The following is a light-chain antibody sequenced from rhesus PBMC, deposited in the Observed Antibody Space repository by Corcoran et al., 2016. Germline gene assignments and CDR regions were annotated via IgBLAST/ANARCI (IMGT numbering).Light chain of an antibody. CDR3: QHGYGTPLT. J-gene: IGKJ4*01. V-gene: IGKV1-74*01. Sequence: DIQMTQSPSSLSASVGDRVTITCRASENVNNYLNWYQQKPWKAPKVMIYKASTLQSGVPSRFSGSGSGTDYTFTISSLQPEDVATYYCQHGYGTPLTFGGGTKVELK. CDR1: ENVNNY. CDR2: KAS.